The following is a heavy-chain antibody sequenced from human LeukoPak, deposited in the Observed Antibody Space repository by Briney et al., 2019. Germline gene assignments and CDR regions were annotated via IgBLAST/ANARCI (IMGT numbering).Heavy chain of an antibody. V-gene: IGHV1-2*02. D-gene: IGHD1-1*01. CDR2: INPNSGGT. J-gene: IGHJ5*02. CDR1: GYTFTGYY. CDR3: VRDVEAGTNWFDP. Sequence: GASVKVSCKASGYTFTGYYMHWVRQAPGQGLEWMGWINPNSGGTNYAQKFQGRVTMTRDTSISTAYMELSRLRSDDTAVYYCVRDVEAGTNWFDPWGQGTLVTVSS.